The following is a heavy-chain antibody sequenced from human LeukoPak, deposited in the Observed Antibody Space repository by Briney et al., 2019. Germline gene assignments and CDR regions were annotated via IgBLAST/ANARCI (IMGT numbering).Heavy chain of an antibody. CDR1: GFTFSSYG. J-gene: IGHJ6*03. CDR3: AKESGFGEFYYYYYYMDV. D-gene: IGHD3-10*01. CDR2: IRNDGSNK. V-gene: IGHV3-30*02. Sequence: GGSLRLSCAASGFTFSSYGMHWVRQAPGKGLEWVAFIRNDGSNKYYADSVKGRFTISRDNSKNTLYLQMNSLRAEDTAVYYCAKESGFGEFYYYYYYMDVWGKGTTVTVSS.